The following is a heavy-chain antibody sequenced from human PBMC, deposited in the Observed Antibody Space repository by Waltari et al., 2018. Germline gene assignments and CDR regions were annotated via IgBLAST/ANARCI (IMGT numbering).Heavy chain of an antibody. V-gene: IGHV7-4-1*02. CDR2: VGTISGNP. CDR3: AREVVPPHTVVVNWYDP. Sequence: QVQLVQSGSALRRPGASVKVSCKASGNSFSSYAINWPRQAPGQGLELRGWVGTISGNPPDLQGLTGRFVCTLDTSVSTAYLQINSLKAEDTAVYYGAREVVPPHTVVVNWYDPWGQGTLVTVSS. CDR1: GNSFSSYA. D-gene: IGHD2-2*01. J-gene: IGHJ5*02.